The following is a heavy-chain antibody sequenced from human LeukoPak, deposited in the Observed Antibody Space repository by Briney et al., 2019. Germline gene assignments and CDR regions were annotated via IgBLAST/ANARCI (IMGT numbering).Heavy chain of an antibody. CDR1: GFTFSNYA. CDR2: ISNNGGST. D-gene: IGHD4-11*01. V-gene: IGHV3-64*01. CDR3: ARDYRGFDY. J-gene: IGHJ4*02. Sequence: GGSLRLSCAASGFTFSNYAMYWVRQAPGKGLEYVSVISNNGGSTYYANSVKGRFTISRDNSNNTLYLQMGSLRAEDMAVYYCARDYRGFDYWGQGTLVTVSS.